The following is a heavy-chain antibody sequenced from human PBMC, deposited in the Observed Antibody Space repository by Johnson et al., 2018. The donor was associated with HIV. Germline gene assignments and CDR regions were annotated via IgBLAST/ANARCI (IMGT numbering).Heavy chain of an antibody. V-gene: IGHV3-20*04. CDR3: ARTLGFGTEDAFDI. CDR2: INWNGGST. D-gene: IGHD3-10*01. Sequence: VQLMESGGGLVQPGGSLRLSCAASGFSFSVYAMTWVRQAPGKGLEWVSGINWNGGSTGYADSVRGRFTISRDNAKNSLYLQMNSLRAGDTAVYYCARTLGFGTEDAFDIWGQGAMVTVSS. CDR1: GFSFSVYA. J-gene: IGHJ3*02.